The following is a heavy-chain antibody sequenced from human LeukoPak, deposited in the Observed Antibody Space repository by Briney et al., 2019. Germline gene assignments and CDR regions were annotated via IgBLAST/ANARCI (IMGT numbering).Heavy chain of an antibody. Sequence: SETLSLTCADYGGSFSGYYWSRIRQPPGKGLEWSGEINHRGSTNYNPSLKSRVTVPLDTSKNQFSLKLSSVTAANTAVNYCARAPRAALDWGQGTLVTVSS. V-gene: IGHV4-34*01. CDR2: INHRGST. CDR1: GGSFSGYY. CDR3: ARAPRAALD. J-gene: IGHJ4*02. D-gene: IGHD2-15*01.